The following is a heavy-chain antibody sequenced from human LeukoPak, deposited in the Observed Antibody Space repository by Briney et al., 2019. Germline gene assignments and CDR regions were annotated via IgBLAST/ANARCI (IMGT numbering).Heavy chain of an antibody. CDR3: ARDRDYYDSSGYYMFHAFDI. CDR2: IYYSGST. J-gene: IGHJ3*02. Sequence: SETLSLTCTVSGGSISSSSYYWGWIRQHPGKGLEWIGYIYYSGSTYYNPSLKSRVTISVDTSKNQFSLKLSSVTAADTAVYYCARDRDYYDSSGYYMFHAFDIWGQGTMVTVSS. CDR1: GGSISSSSYY. D-gene: IGHD3-22*01. V-gene: IGHV4-31*03.